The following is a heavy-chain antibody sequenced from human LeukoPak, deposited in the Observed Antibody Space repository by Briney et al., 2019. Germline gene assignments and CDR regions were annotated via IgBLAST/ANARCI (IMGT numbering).Heavy chain of an antibody. CDR3: ARDHGGGGLRGFDY. D-gene: IGHD2-21*01. Sequence: VASVKVSCKASGYTFTSYYMHWVRQAPGQGLEWMGIINPSGGSTSYVQKFQGTVTMTRDTSTNTVYMELSSLRSEDTAVYYCARDHGGGGLRGFDYWGQGTLVTVST. CDR2: INPSGGST. CDR1: GYTFTSYY. V-gene: IGHV1-46*01. J-gene: IGHJ4*02.